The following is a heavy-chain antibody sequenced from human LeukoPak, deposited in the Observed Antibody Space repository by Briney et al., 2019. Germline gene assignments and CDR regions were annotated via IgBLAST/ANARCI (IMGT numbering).Heavy chain of an antibody. D-gene: IGHD3-10*01. CDR3: ARQKRYYGSGSYYDY. J-gene: IGHJ4*02. CDR2: INHSGST. Sequence: SETLSLTCAVYGGSFSGYYWSWIRQPPGKGLEWVGEINHSGSTNYNPSLKSRVTISVDTSKNQFSLKLSSVTAADTAVYYCARQKRYYGSGSYYDYWGQGTLVTVSS. V-gene: IGHV4-34*01. CDR1: GGSFSGYY.